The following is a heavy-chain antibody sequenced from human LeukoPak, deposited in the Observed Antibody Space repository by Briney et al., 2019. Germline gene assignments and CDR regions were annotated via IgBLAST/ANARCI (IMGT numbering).Heavy chain of an antibody. CDR3: AKDRPGKKLVPPDY. D-gene: IGHD6-13*01. CDR1: GFTFSSYA. V-gene: IGHV3-23*01. J-gene: IGHJ4*02. CDR2: ISGSGGST. Sequence: GGSLRLSXAASGFTFSSYAMSWVRQSPGKGLEWVSAISGSGGSTYYADSVKSRFTISRDNSKNTLYLQMNSLRAEDTAVYYCAKDRPGKKLVPPDYWGQGTLVTVSS.